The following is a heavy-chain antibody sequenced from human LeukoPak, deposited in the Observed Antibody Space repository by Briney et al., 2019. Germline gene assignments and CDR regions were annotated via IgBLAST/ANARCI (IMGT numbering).Heavy chain of an antibody. CDR2: IKEDGSEK. V-gene: IGHV3-7*04. CDR3: ARARLAVSGHYFEN. D-gene: IGHD6-19*01. CDR1: GFTLSTYW. J-gene: IGHJ4*02. Sequence: GGSLRLSCAASGFTLSTYWMSWVRQAPGKGLEWVANIKEDGSEKYYVDSVKGRFTISRDNAKNSLYLQMNSLRVEDTAVYHCARARLAVSGHYFENWGQGTLVTVSS.